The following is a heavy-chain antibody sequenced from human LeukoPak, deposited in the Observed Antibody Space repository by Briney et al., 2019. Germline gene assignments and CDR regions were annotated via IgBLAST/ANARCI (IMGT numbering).Heavy chain of an antibody. V-gene: IGHV4-59*01. Sequence: SETLSLTSTVSVGSPCIYYWSCIRQPPGRRDDWMGYIYYTGSTNYNPALKSRVTISVDTSKNQFSLNLNSVTAADTAVYYCARASGGYYNNWFDPWGQGTLVTVSS. CDR1: VGSPCIYY. CDR2: IYYTGST. D-gene: IGHD3-22*01. J-gene: IGHJ5*02. CDR3: ARASGGYYNNWFDP.